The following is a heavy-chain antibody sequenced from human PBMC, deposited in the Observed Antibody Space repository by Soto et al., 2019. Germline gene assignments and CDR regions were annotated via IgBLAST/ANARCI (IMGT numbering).Heavy chain of an antibody. D-gene: IGHD3-9*01. V-gene: IGHV4-31*03. CDR2: IYDSVNT. J-gene: IGHJ4*02. CDR3: ERVDQRGYFAILTDY. CDR1: GDSLSSGGHY. Sequence: SETLSLTCTVSGDSLSSGGHYWSWIRQHPGKGLEWIGHIYDSVNTYYSPSLRSRVTISADMSKNQFSLNLRSVTAADTAVYYCERVDQRGYFAILTDYWGQGTLVTVYS.